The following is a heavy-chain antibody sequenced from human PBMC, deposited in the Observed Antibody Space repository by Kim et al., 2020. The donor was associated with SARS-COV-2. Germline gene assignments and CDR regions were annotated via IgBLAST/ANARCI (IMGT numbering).Heavy chain of an antibody. Sequence: GGSLRLSCAASGFTVSSNYMSWVRQAPGKGLEWVSVIYSGGSTYYADSVKGRFTISRDNSKNTLYLQMNSLRAEDTAVYYCARDVGFTMVRGVIGALLSTGDYYYGMDVWGQGTTVTVSS. CDR2: IYSGGST. J-gene: IGHJ6*02. CDR3: ARDVGFTMVRGVIGALLSTGDYYYGMDV. V-gene: IGHV3-66*02. D-gene: IGHD3-10*01. CDR1: GFTVSSNY.